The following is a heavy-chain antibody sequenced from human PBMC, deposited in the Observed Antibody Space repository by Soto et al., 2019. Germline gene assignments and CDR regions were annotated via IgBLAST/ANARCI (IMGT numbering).Heavy chain of an antibody. V-gene: IGHV4-59*01. Sequence: PSETLSLTCTVSGGSISSYYWSWIRQPPGKGLEWIGYIYYSGSTNYNPSLKSRVTISVDTSKNQFSLKLSSVTAADTAAYYCARAAVNCGGDCYSLDYWGQGTLVTVSS. D-gene: IGHD2-21*02. CDR2: IYYSGST. CDR3: ARAAVNCGGDCYSLDY. CDR1: GGSISSYY. J-gene: IGHJ4*02.